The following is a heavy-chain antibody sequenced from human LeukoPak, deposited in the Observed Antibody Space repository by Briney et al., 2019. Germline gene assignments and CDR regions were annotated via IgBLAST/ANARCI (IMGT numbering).Heavy chain of an antibody. V-gene: IGHV4-59*01. CDR2: IYYSGST. D-gene: IGHD3-10*02. J-gene: IGHJ4*02. CDR3: ARCSGSACFDY. Sequence: PSETLSLTCTVSGGSISSYYWSWIRQPPGKGLEWIGYIYYSGSTNYNPSLKSRVTISVDTSKNQFSLKLSSVTAADTAVYYCARCSGSACFDYWGQGTLVTVSS. CDR1: GGSISSYY.